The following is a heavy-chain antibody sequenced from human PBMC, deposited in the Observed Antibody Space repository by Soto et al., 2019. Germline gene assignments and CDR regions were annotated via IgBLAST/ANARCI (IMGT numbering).Heavy chain of an antibody. CDR3: ASSLPTPLGYCSGGSCFSYYFDY. J-gene: IGHJ4*02. Sequence: GGSLRLSCAASGFTFSSYSMNWVRQAPGKGLEWVSSISSSSSYIYYADSVKGRFTISRDNAKNSLYLQMNSLRAEDTAVYYCASSLPTPLGYCSGGSCFSYYFDYWGQGTLVTVSS. CDR2: ISSSSSYI. V-gene: IGHV3-21*01. CDR1: GFTFSSYS. D-gene: IGHD2-15*01.